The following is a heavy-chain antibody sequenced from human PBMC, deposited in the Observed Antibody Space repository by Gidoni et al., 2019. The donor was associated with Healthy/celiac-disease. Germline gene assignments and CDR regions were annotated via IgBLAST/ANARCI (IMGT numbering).Heavy chain of an antibody. CDR1: GGSISSSSYY. CDR2: SYYSGST. Sequence: QLQLQESGPGLVKPSETLSLTCTVSGGSISSSSYYWGWIRQPPGKGLEWIGISYYSGSTYYDPSLKSRVTISVDTSKNQFSLNLSSLTAADTAVYSCARHGLPEFVYYFDYWGQGTLVTVSS. CDR3: ARHGLPEFVYYFDY. V-gene: IGHV4-39*01. D-gene: IGHD3-10*01. J-gene: IGHJ4*02.